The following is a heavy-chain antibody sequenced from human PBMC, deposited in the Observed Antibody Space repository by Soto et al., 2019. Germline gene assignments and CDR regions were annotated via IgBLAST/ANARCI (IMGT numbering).Heavy chain of an antibody. Sequence: EVQLVESGGGLVQPGGSLRLSCAASGFTFSSYGMNWVRQAPGKGLAWVSYISRGRPTIQYADSVKGRFTISRDNAKKSRYLQMNSLRDEDTAVYYCARGGAARPDYWGQGTLVTVSS. J-gene: IGHJ4*02. D-gene: IGHD6-6*01. CDR1: GFTFSSYG. CDR3: ARGGAARPDY. V-gene: IGHV3-48*02. CDR2: ISRGRPTI.